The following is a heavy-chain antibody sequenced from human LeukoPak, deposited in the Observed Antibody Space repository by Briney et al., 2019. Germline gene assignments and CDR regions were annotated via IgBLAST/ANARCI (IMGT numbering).Heavy chain of an antibody. CDR1: GFTFSSYE. CDR3: AREARITGTPIDY. D-gene: IGHD1-7*01. V-gene: IGHV3-48*03. J-gene: IGHJ4*02. CDR2: TSSSASTI. Sequence: PGGSLRLSCAASGFTFSSYEMNWVRQAPGKGLEWVSYTSSSASTILYADSVKGRFTISRDNAKNSLYLQMNSLRAEDTAVYYCAREARITGTPIDYWGQGTLVTVSS.